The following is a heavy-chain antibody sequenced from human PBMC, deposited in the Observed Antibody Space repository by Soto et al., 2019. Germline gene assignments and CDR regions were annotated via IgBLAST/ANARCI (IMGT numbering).Heavy chain of an antibody. Sequence: PSETLSLTCTVSGGSISSYYWSWIRQPPGKGLEWIGYIYYSGSTNYNPSLKSRVTISVDTSKNQFSLKLSSVTAADTAVYYCARAGGLLWFGEPPYFDPWGQGTLVTVS. J-gene: IGHJ5*02. V-gene: IGHV4-59*01. CDR2: IYYSGST. CDR1: GGSISSYY. D-gene: IGHD3-10*01. CDR3: ARAGGLLWFGEPPYFDP.